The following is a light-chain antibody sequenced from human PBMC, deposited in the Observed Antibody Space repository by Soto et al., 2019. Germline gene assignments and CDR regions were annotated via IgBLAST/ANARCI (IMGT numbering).Light chain of an antibody. CDR3: QQRDKWPTT. CDR2: GAS. CDR1: QSVGTY. Sequence: PGERATLSCRASQSVGTYLAWYQQKPGQAPGLLIYGASNRATGIPARFSGSGSGTDFTLTISSLEPEDFALYYCQQRDKWPTTFGQGTRLEIK. J-gene: IGKJ5*01. V-gene: IGKV3-11*01.